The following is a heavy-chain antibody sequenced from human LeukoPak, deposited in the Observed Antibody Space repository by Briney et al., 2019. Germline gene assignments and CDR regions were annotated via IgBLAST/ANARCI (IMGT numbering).Heavy chain of an antibody. CDR3: APHLSVIVPSAQYGMDF. Sequence: GGSLRLSCAASGFTFSSYWMHWVRQAPGKGLVWVSRINSDGGNINYADSVKGRFTISRDNAKNMLYLQMNSLRAEDTAVYYCAPHLSVIVPSAQYGMDFWGQGTTVTVSS. CDR2: INSDGGNI. J-gene: IGHJ6*02. CDR1: GFTFSSYW. D-gene: IGHD2/OR15-2a*01. V-gene: IGHV3-74*01.